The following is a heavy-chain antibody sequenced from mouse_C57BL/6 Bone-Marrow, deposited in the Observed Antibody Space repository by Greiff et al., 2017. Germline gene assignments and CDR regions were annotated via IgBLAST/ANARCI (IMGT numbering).Heavy chain of an antibody. CDR1: GYTFTDYE. CDR3: TVRIYYGSSSDY. Sequence: QVQLQQSGAELVRPGASVTLSCKASGYTFTDYEMHWVKQTPVHGLEWIGAIDPETGGTAYNQKFKGKAILTADKSSSTAYMELRSLTSEDSAVYYCTVRIYYGSSSDYWGQGTTLTVSS. CDR2: IDPETGGT. V-gene: IGHV1-15*01. D-gene: IGHD1-1*01. J-gene: IGHJ2*01.